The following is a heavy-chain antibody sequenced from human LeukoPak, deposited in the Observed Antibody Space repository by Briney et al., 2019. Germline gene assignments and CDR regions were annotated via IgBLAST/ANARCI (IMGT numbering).Heavy chain of an antibody. V-gene: IGHV4-59*12. CDR3: AREIGLTPNWYFDL. CDR1: GDSMSPYF. D-gene: IGHD2-8*01. J-gene: IGHJ2*01. Sequence: SETLSLTCTVSGDSMSPYFWTWVRQSPGKGLEWVGYIYHTTTTYNPSLKGRVTISTDMSQNQLSLKVTSVTAADTAVYYCAREIGLTPNWYFDLWGRGTLVTVSS. CDR2: IYHTTT.